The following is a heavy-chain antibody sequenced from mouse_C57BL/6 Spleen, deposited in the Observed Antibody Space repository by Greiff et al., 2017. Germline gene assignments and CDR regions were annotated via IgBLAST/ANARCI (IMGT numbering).Heavy chain of an antibody. CDR1: GFTFSSYA. J-gene: IGHJ2*01. D-gene: IGHD2-4*01. Sequence: EVKVEESGGGLVKPGGSLKLSCAASGFTFSSYAMSWVRQTPEKRLEWVATISDGGSYTYYPDNVKGRFTISRDNAKNNLYLQMSHLKSEDTAMYYCARGGDYDYFDYWGQGTTLTVSS. V-gene: IGHV5-4*03. CDR3: ARGGDYDYFDY. CDR2: ISDGGSYT.